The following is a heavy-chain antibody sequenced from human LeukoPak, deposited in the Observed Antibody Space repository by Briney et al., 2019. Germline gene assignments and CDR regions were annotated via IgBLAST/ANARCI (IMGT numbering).Heavy chain of an antibody. J-gene: IGHJ4*02. D-gene: IGHD3-22*01. V-gene: IGHV1-2*02. CDR2: INPNSGGT. Sequence: ASVKVSCKASGYTFTGYYMHWVRQAPGQGLEWMGWINPNSGGTNYAQKLQGRVTMTRDTSISTAYMELSRLRSDDTAVYYCARAPTYYYDSSGYYSFDYWGQGTLVTVSS. CDR3: ARAPTYYYDSSGYYSFDY. CDR1: GYTFTGYY.